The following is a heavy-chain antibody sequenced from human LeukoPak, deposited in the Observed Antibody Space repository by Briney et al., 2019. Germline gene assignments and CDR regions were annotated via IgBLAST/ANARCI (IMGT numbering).Heavy chain of an antibody. Sequence: GGSLRLSCAASGFTFTNYAISWVRQAPGEGLEWVSSVSATGSSTYYAASVKGRFTVSRDNSKNTLYLQMNSLRAEDTAVYYCAKVNTMMVVARSWFDPWGQGTLVTVSS. CDR2: VSATGSST. CDR3: AKVNTMMVVARSWFDP. V-gene: IGHV3-23*01. J-gene: IGHJ5*02. CDR1: GFTFTNYA. D-gene: IGHD3-22*01.